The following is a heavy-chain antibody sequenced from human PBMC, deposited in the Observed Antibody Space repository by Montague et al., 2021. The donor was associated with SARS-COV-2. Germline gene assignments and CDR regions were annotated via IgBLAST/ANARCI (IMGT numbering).Heavy chain of an antibody. Sequence: SETLSLTCTVSGDSIRESHWSWIRQPPGKGLEWIGYIDNSGSTNYNPALESRVTLTVSASSNQFYLTLRSMAAADTAVYYCARLTGSRVYYYHYGLDVWGQGTTVTVSS. CDR2: IDNSGST. CDR1: GDSIRESH. CDR3: ARLTGSRVYYYHYGLDV. D-gene: IGHD1-20*01. V-gene: IGHV4-4*09. J-gene: IGHJ6*02.